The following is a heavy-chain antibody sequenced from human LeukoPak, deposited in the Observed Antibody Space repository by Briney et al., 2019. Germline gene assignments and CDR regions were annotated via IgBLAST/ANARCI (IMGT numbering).Heavy chain of an antibody. Sequence: SETLSLTYTVSGGSISSSSYYWGWIRQPPGKGLEWIGSIYYSGSTYYNPSLKSRVTISVDTSKNQFSLKLSSVAAADTAVYYCARYAYCGGDCYSLYYYYGMDVWGQGTTVTVSS. CDR1: GGSISSSSYY. D-gene: IGHD2-21*02. V-gene: IGHV4-39*01. J-gene: IGHJ6*02. CDR3: ARYAYCGGDCYSLYYYYGMDV. CDR2: IYYSGST.